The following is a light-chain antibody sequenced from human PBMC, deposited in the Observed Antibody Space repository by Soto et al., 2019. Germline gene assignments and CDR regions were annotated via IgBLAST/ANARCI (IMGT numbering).Light chain of an antibody. V-gene: IGLV2-11*01. CDR3: CSYAGSYTVV. Sequence: QSALTQPRSVSGSPGQSVTISCTGTSSDVGGYNYVSWYQQHPGKVPKLMIYDVTKRPSGVPDRFSGSKSGNTASLTISGLQAVDEADYYCCSYAGSYTVVFGGGTKLTVL. CDR2: DVT. J-gene: IGLJ2*01. CDR1: SSDVGGYNY.